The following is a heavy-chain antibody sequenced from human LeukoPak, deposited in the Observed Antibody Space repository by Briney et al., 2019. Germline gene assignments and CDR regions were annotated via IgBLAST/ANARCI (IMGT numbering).Heavy chain of an antibody. CDR2: INPNSGGT. D-gene: IGHD6-6*01. V-gene: IGHV1-2*02. J-gene: IGHJ6*03. CDR1: GYTFTGYY. Sequence: ASVKVSCKASGYTFTGYYMHWVRQAPGQGLEWMGWINPNSGGTNHAQKFQGRVTMTRDTSISTAYMELSRLRSDDTAVYYCARGIAARPTPYYYYYNYMDVWGKGTTVTVSS. CDR3: ARGIAARPTPYYYYYNYMDV.